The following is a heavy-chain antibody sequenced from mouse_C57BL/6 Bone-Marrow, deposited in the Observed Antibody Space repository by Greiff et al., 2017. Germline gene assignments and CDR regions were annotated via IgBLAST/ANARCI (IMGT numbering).Heavy chain of an antibody. D-gene: IGHD2-3*01. V-gene: IGHV14-3*01. CDR3: ARILDGYYEYFDV. CDR2: IDPANGTT. J-gene: IGHJ1*03. CDR1: GFNIKNTY. Sequence: VQLQQSVAELVRPGASVKLSCTASGFNIKNTYMHWVKQRPEQGLEWIGRIDPANGTTKYAPKFQGKATITAATSSNTAYLQLSSLPSEDTAIYYCARILDGYYEYFDVWGTGTTVTVSS.